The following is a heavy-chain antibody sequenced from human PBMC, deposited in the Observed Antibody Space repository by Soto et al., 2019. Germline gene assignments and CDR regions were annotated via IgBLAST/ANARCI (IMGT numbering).Heavy chain of an antibody. CDR2: INHSGST. D-gene: IGHD2-2*01. V-gene: IGHV4-34*01. CDR3: ARGHGREPAALYYSYGRDV. CDR1: GGSFSGYY. Sequence: SETLSLTCAVYGGSFSGYYWSWIRQPPGKGLEWIGEINHSGSTNYNPSLKSRVTISVDTSKNQFSLKLSSVTAADTAVYYCARGHGREPAALYYSYGRDVGGKGTTVTVSS. J-gene: IGHJ6*04.